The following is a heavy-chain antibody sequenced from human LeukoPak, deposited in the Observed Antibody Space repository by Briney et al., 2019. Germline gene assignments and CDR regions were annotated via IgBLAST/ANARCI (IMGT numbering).Heavy chain of an antibody. J-gene: IGHJ6*04. V-gene: IGHV4-61*01. Sequence: SETLSLTCTVSGRPVSSGRYYWSWIRQPPGKGLEWIGYIYYCGSTNYNPSLKSRVTIAVDTSKNQFSLKLSSVTAADTAVYYCARGEQQLDSHYCYGMDVWGKGTTVTVSS. D-gene: IGHD6-13*01. CDR3: ARGEQQLDSHYCYGMDV. CDR2: IYYCGST. CDR1: GRPVSSGRYY.